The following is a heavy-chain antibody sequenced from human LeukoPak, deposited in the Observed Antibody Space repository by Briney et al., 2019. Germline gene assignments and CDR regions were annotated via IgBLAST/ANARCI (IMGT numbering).Heavy chain of an antibody. V-gene: IGHV4-4*09. D-gene: IGHD3-22*01. J-gene: IGHJ4*02. CDR2: IYTSGST. CDR1: GGSISSYY. CDR3: ARTFYDSSGYYWGFFDY. Sequence: SETLSLTYTVSGGSISSYYWSWIRQPPGKGLEWIGYIYTSGSTSYNPSLKSRVTISVDTSKNQFSLKLSSVTAADTAVYYCARTFYDSSGYYWGFFDYWGQGTLVTVSS.